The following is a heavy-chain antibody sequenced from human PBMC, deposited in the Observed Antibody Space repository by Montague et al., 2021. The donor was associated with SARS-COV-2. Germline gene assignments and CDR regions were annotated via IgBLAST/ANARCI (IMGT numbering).Heavy chain of an antibody. V-gene: IGHV3-30-3*01. J-gene: IGHJ5*02. CDR1: GFTFSSYA. CDR3: ARDRRYYDSSVYPGVAYNWFDP. D-gene: IGHD3-22*01. CDR2: ISYDGSNK. Sequence: SLRLSCAASGFTFSSYAMHWVRQAPGKGLEWVAVISYDGSNKYYADSVKGRFTISRDNSKNTLYLQMNSLRAEDTAVYYCARDRRYYDSSVYPGVAYNWFDPWGQGTLGTVSS.